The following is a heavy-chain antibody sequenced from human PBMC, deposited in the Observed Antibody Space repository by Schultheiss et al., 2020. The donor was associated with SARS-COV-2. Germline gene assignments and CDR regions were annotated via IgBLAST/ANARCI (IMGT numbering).Heavy chain of an antibody. J-gene: IGHJ4*02. Sequence: SVKVSCKASGGTFSSYAISWVRQAPGQGLEWMGGIIPIFGTANYAQKFQGRVTITADKSTSTAYMELSSLRSEDTAVYYCAKDQDSGYDLYYWGQGTLVTVSS. CDR2: IIPIFGTA. CDR3: AKDQDSGYDLYY. V-gene: IGHV1-69*06. CDR1: GGTFSSYA. D-gene: IGHD5-12*01.